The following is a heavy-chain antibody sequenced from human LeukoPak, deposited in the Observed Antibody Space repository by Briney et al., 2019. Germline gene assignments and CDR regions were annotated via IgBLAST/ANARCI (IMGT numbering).Heavy chain of an antibody. CDR2: ISGNGGRT. D-gene: IGHD3-16*01. CDR3: ARDVPLWVYFDY. V-gene: IGHV3-23*01. J-gene: IGHJ4*02. CDR1: GFTFSILD. Sequence: GGSLRLSCAASGFTFSILDMSWVRQAPGKGLEWVSAISGNGGRTYYADSVKGRFTISRDNSKNTLYLQMNSLRAEDTAVYYCARDVPLWVYFDYWGQGTLVTVSS.